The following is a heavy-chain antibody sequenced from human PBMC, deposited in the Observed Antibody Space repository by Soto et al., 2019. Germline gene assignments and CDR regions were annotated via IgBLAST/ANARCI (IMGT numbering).Heavy chain of an antibody. V-gene: IGHV1-2*02. J-gene: IGHJ4*02. Sequence: AXSVKLSCXASGYTFTGHYIHCVRQAPRQRPEWMGEIGPESGATRYAQKFQGRVTMTMDMSITTVYMELSNLSPDDTAVYYCGRGRSGQIVVFYWGQGTPVTVSS. CDR1: GYTFTGHY. CDR3: GRGRSGQIVVFY. D-gene: IGHD3-22*01. CDR2: IGPESGAT.